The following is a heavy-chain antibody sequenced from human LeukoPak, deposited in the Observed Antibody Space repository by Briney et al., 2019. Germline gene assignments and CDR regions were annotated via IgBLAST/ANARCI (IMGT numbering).Heavy chain of an antibody. Sequence: PSETLSLTCTVSGGSISSYYWSWIRQPPGKGLEWIGYIYYSGSTNYNPSLKSRVTISVDTSKNQFSLKLSSVTAADTAVYYCARSSIAVAGGGAFDIWGQGTMVTVSS. CDR3: ARSSIAVAGGGAFDI. CDR2: IYYSGST. J-gene: IGHJ3*02. CDR1: GGSISSYY. D-gene: IGHD6-19*01. V-gene: IGHV4-59*01.